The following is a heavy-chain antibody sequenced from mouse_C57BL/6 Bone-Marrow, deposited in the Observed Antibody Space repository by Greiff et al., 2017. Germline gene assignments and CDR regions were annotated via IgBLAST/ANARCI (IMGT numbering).Heavy chain of an antibody. Sequence: VQLQQSGPELVKPGASVKISCKASGYAFSSSWMNWVKHRPGSGLGWIGRIYPGDGDTNYNGKFKGKATLTADKSSSTAYMQLSSVKSEDSAVYFCARGEGNYWYFDVWGTGTTVTVSS. J-gene: IGHJ1*03. D-gene: IGHD2-1*01. CDR3: ARGEGNYWYFDV. CDR2: IYPGDGDT. CDR1: GYAFSSSW. V-gene: IGHV1-82*01.